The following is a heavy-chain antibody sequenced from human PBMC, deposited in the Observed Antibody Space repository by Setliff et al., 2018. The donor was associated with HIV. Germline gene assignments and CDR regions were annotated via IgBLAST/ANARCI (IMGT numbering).Heavy chain of an antibody. Sequence: PSETLSLTCSVSGGSISSGTDFWSWIRQPAGKGLEWIGRIYTSGSTKYNPSLDSRVTISVDPSKNQFSLNLRSVTAADTAVYYCARGPAAGAYYFDYWGQGTLVTVSS. V-gene: IGHV4-61*02. CDR2: IYTSGST. CDR1: GGSISSGTDF. J-gene: IGHJ4*02. D-gene: IGHD6-13*01. CDR3: ARGPAAGAYYFDY.